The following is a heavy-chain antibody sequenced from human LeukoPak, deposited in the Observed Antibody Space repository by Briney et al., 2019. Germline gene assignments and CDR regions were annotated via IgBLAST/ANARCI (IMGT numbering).Heavy chain of an antibody. Sequence: SETLSLICTVSGGSISSYYWSWIRQPPGKTLEWIGYIFYTGRTDYNPSLKSRVTISVDTSKNQFSLKLSSVTAADTAVYYCARSITGTPHGWFDPWGQGTLVTVSS. J-gene: IGHJ5*02. CDR3: ARSITGTPHGWFDP. D-gene: IGHD1-7*01. CDR1: GGSISSYY. V-gene: IGHV4-59*08. CDR2: IFYTGRT.